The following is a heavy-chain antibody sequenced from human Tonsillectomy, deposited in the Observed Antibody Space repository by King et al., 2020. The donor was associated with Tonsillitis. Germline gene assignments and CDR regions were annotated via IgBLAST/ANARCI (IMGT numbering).Heavy chain of an antibody. CDR3: ASLSLPYYYDSSGYYFDY. V-gene: IGHV4-39*01. Sequence: LQLQESGPGLVKPSETLSLTCTVSGGSISSSSYYWGWIRQPPGKGLEWIGSIYYSGSTYYNPSLKSRVTISVDTSKNQFSLKLSSVTAADTAVYYCASLSLPYYYDSSGYYFDYWGEGTLVTVSS. J-gene: IGHJ4*02. CDR2: IYYSGST. D-gene: IGHD3-22*01. CDR1: GGSISSSSYY.